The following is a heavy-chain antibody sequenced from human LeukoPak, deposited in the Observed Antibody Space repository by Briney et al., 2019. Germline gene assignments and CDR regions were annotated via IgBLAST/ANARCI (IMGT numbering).Heavy chain of an antibody. Sequence: GESLKISCKGSGYSSTSYWSGWVRQMPGKGLEWMGIIYPGDSDTRYSPSFQGQVTISADKSISTAYLQWSSLKASDTAMYYCARHRPIRYDSSGYYVDYWGQGTLVTVSS. CDR3: ARHRPIRYDSSGYYVDY. CDR2: IYPGDSDT. V-gene: IGHV5-51*01. D-gene: IGHD3-22*01. J-gene: IGHJ4*02. CDR1: GYSSTSYW.